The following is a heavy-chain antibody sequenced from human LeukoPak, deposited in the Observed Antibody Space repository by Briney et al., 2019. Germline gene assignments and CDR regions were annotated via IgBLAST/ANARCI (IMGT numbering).Heavy chain of an antibody. CDR1: GFTFSDYY. CDR2: ISSSSSYI. D-gene: IGHD3-10*01. CDR3: ARNMVRGSLFDAFDI. V-gene: IGHV3-11*06. J-gene: IGHJ3*02. Sequence: GGSLRLSCAASGFTFSDYYMSWIRQAPGKGLEWVSSISSSSSYIYYADSVKGRFTISRDNAKNSLYLQMNSLRAEDTAVYYCARNMVRGSLFDAFDIWGQGTMVTVSS.